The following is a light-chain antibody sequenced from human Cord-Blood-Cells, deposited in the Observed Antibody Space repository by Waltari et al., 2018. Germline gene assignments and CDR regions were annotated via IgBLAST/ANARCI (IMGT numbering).Light chain of an antibody. CDR2: YDS. CDR1: NIGSKS. Sequence: SYVLTQPPSVSLAPGKTARSTCGGNNIGSKSVHWYQQKRGQAPVLVIYYDSARPSGSPERFCGSNAGNTATLTISRVEAGDEADYYCQVWDSSSDHRVFGGGTKLTVL. CDR3: QVWDSSSDHRV. J-gene: IGLJ3*02. V-gene: IGLV3-21*04.